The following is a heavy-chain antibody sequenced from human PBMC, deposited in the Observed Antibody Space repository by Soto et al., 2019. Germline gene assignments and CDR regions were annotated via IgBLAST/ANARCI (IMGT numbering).Heavy chain of an antibody. Sequence: GGSLRLSCAASGFTFSTYGMHWVRQAPGKGLEWVAVIWYDGSNKYYADSVKGRFTISRDNSKNTLYLQMNSLRAEDTAVYYCARDVRYSSGWSHPSGKVDPWGQGTLVTV. V-gene: IGHV3-33*01. CDR2: IWYDGSNK. J-gene: IGHJ5*02. D-gene: IGHD6-19*01. CDR3: ARDVRYSSGWSHPSGKVDP. CDR1: GFTFSTYG.